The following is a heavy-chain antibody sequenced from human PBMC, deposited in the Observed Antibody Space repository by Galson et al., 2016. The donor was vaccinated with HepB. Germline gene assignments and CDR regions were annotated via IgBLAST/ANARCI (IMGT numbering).Heavy chain of an antibody. V-gene: IGHV4-39*01. D-gene: IGHD2-8*01. Sequence: SETLSLTCTVSGGSISSTSYYWGWVRQPPGKGLEWIGSIYYSGTTYYNPSLKSRVTMSVDTSTNQFSLKLASVTAADTAVYYCARRNVAPFDFWGQGTLVTVSS. J-gene: IGHJ4*02. CDR1: GGSISSTSYY. CDR2: IYYSGTT. CDR3: ARRNVAPFDF.